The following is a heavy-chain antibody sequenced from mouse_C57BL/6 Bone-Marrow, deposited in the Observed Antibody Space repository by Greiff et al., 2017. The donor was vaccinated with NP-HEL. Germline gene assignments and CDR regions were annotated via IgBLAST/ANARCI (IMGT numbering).Heavy chain of an antibody. CDR1: GFTFSDYG. J-gene: IGHJ4*01. CDR3: ARRDWERAMDY. D-gene: IGHD4-1*01. CDR2: ISNLAYSI. Sequence: EVQGVESGGGLVQPGGSLKLSCAASGFTFSDYGMAWVRQAPRKGPEWVAFISNLAYSIYYADTVTGRFTISRENAKNTLYLEMSSLRSEDTAMYYCARRDWERAMDYWGQGTSVTVSS. V-gene: IGHV5-15*01.